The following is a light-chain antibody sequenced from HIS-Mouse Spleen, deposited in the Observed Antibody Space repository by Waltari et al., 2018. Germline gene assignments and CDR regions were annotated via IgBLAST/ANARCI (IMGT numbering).Light chain of an antibody. CDR3: AAWDDSLSGPV. V-gene: IGLV1-47*01. CDR2: RNN. J-gene: IGLJ3*02. CDR1: SSNIGSNY. Sequence: QSVLTQPPSASGTPGPRVPIHCSGSSSNIGSNYVYWYQQLPGTAPKLLIYRNNQRPSGVPDRFSGSKSGTSASLAISGLRSEDEADYYCAAWDDSLSGPVFGGGTKLTVL.